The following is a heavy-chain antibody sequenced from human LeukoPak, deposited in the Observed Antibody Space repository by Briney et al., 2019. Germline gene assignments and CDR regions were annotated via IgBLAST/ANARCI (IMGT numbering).Heavy chain of an antibody. J-gene: IGHJ3*02. V-gene: IGHV3-53*04. CDR3: AREGGSYSSSWYGAFDI. D-gene: IGHD6-13*01. CDR1: GFTVSSNY. CDR2: IYSGGST. Sequence: GGSLRLSCAVSGFTVSSNYMSWVRQAPGKGLERVSVIYSGGSTYYADSVKGRFTISRHNSKNTLYLQMNSLRAEDTAVYYCAREGGSYSSSWYGAFDIWGQGTMVTVSS.